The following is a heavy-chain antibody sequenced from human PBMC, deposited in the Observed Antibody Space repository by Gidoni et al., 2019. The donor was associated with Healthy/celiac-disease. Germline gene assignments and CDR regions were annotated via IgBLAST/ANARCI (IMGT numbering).Heavy chain of an antibody. CDR2: IGTAGDT. V-gene: IGHV3-13*01. D-gene: IGHD2-2*01. CDR1: GFTFSSYD. J-gene: IGHJ4*02. CDR3: AREGVRYCSSTSCPFDY. Sequence: EVQLVESGGGLVQPGGSLRLSCAASGFTFSSYDMHWVRQATGKGLEWVSAIGTAGDTYYPGSVKGRFTISRENAKNSLYLQMNSLRAGDTAVYYCAREGVRYCSSTSCPFDYWGQGTLVTVSS.